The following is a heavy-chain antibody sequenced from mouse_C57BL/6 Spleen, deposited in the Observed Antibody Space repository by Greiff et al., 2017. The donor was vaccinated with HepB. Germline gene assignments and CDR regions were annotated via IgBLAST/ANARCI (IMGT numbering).Heavy chain of an antibody. Sequence: QVQLQQPGAELVKPGASVKLSCKASGYTFTSSWMHWVKQRPGQGLEWIGMIHPNSGSTNYNEKFKSKATLTVDKSSSTAYMQLSSLTSEDSAVYYCAINGSPDRCYDWGQGTSVTVSS. V-gene: IGHV1-64*01. D-gene: IGHD2-2*01. CDR2: IHPNSGST. CDR3: AINGSPDRCYD. CDR1: GYTFTSSW. J-gene: IGHJ4*01.